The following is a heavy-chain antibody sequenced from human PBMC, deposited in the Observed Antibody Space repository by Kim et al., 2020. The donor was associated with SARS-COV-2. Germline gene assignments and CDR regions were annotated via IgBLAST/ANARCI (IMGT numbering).Heavy chain of an antibody. D-gene: IGHD1-26*01. CDR2: ISYDGSNK. CDR1: GFTFSSYA. V-gene: IGHV3-30-3*01. J-gene: IGHJ4*02. CDR3: ARTPHGSYYGYSDY. Sequence: GGSLRLSCAASGFTFSSYAMHWVRQAPGKGLEWVAVISYDGSNKYYANSVKGRFTISRDNSKNTLYLQMNSLRAEDTAVYYCARTPHGSYYGYSDYWGQGALVTVSS.